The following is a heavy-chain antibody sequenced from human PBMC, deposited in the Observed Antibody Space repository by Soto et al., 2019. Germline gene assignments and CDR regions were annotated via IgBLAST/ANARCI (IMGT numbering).Heavy chain of an antibody. CDR3: AKDYVGPTFVGGNWFDP. D-gene: IGHD1-26*01. CDR1: GFTFSSYA. CDR2: ISGSGGST. V-gene: IGHV3-23*01. J-gene: IGHJ5*02. Sequence: EVQLLESGGGLVQPGGSLRLSCAASGFTFSSYAMSWVRQAPGKGLEWVSAISGSGGSTYYADSVKGRFTISRDNSKNTLYLQMNSLRAEDTAVYYCAKDYVGPTFVGGNWFDPWGQGTRVTVSS.